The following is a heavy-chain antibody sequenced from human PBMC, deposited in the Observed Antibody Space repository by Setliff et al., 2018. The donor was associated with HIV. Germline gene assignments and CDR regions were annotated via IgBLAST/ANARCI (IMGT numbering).Heavy chain of an antibody. Sequence: ASETLSLTCAVYGGAFSGYYWTWIRQSPGRGLEWIGEVNHKGVANYSPSLMRRATISADTSKNQFSLRLSSVTAADTALYFCTRAQIAAPRPFDYWGQGTLVTVPQ. V-gene: IGHV4-34*01. J-gene: IGHJ4*02. CDR3: TRAQIAAPRPFDY. D-gene: IGHD2-21*01. CDR2: VNHKGVA. CDR1: GGAFSGYY.